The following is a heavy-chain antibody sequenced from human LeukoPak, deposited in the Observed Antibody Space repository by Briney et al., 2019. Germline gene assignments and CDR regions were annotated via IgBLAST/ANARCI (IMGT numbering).Heavy chain of an antibody. J-gene: IGHJ6*02. CDR2: MNPNSSNT. CDR1: GYTFTSYD. CDR3: ARGHGWGYYYYGMDV. D-gene: IGHD3-16*01. Sequence: ASVKVSCKASGYTFTSYDINWVRQATGQGLEWMGWMNPNSSNTGYAQKFQGRVTMTRNTSISTAYMELSSLRSEDTAMYYCARGHGWGYYYYGMDVWGQGTTVTVSS. V-gene: IGHV1-8*01.